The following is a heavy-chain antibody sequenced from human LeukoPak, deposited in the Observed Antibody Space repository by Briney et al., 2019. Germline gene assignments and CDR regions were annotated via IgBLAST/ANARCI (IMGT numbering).Heavy chain of an antibody. CDR1: GFTFSRVE. CDR2: ISNSGRSI. J-gene: IGHJ3*02. Sequence: PGGSLRLSCVASGFTFSRVEMNWVRQAPGKGREGGSYISNSGRSIHYADSVKGRFTISRDNAKNSLNLQMNSLRAEDTAVYYCARETLGVAAFDIWGQGTMVTVSA. D-gene: IGHD3-16*01. V-gene: IGHV3-48*03. CDR3: ARETLGVAAFDI.